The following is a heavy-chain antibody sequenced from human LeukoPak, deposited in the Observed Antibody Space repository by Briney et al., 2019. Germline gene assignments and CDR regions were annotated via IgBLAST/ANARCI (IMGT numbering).Heavy chain of an antibody. V-gene: IGHV3-66*04. D-gene: IGHD3-22*01. CDR3: ARLGSGYYFAFDL. CDR1: AFTVSHTY. J-gene: IGHJ2*01. Sequence: GGSLRLSCPASAFTVSHTYMGWGRQAPGKGLEWVSLFYSDDKTYYADSVKGRFTISRDTSKNTLSLQMHRLRDADTAVYYCARLGSGYYFAFDLWGRGTLVTVSS. CDR2: FYSDDKT.